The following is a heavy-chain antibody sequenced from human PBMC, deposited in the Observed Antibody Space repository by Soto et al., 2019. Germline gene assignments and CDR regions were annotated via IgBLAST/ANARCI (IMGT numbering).Heavy chain of an antibody. V-gene: IGHV4-30-4*01. D-gene: IGHD2-15*01. CDR1: GGSISSGDYY. CDR2: IYYSGST. Sequence: QVQLQESGPGLVKPSQTLSLTCTVSGGSISSGDYYWSWIRQPPGKGLEWIGYIYYSGSTYYNPSLKGRVTISVDTSKNPFSLKLSSVTAADTAVYYCARDKGGWYGGIPGGWGQGTLVTVSS. CDR3: ARDKGGWYGGIPGG. J-gene: IGHJ4*02.